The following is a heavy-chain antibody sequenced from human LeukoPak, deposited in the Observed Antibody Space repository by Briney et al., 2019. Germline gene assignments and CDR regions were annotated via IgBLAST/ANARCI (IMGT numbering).Heavy chain of an antibody. Sequence: GASVKVSCKASGYTFTSYGISWVRQAPGQGLEWMGWISAYNGNTNYAQKLQGRVTMTTDTSTSTAYMELRSLRSDDTAVYYCARGVDSSGYYYGPHKYFQHWGQGNLVTVSS. CDR3: ARGVDSSGYYYGPHKYFQH. J-gene: IGHJ1*01. CDR1: GYTFTSYG. D-gene: IGHD3-22*01. CDR2: ISAYNGNT. V-gene: IGHV1-18*01.